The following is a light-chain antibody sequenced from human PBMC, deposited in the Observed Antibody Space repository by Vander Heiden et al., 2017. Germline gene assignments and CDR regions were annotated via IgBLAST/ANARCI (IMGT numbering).Light chain of an antibody. Sequence: DIVMTQSPDSLAVSLGERATINCKSSQSVLYSSNNKNNLAWYQQKPGQPPKLLIYWASTRESGVPDRFSGSGSGTHFTLTISSLQAEDVAVYYCQQYYSTPFTFGPGTKVDIK. J-gene: IGKJ3*01. CDR1: QSVLYSSNNKNN. CDR2: WAS. V-gene: IGKV4-1*01. CDR3: QQYYSTPFT.